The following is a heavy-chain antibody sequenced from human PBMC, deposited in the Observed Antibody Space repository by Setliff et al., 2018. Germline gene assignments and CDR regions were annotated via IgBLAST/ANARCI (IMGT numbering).Heavy chain of an antibody. V-gene: IGHV7-4-1*02. J-gene: IGHJ5*02. CDR2: INTKTGNP. D-gene: IGHD2-2*01. Sequence: ASVKVSCKASGYSFSTYAMSWIRQAPGQGLEWMGWINTKTGNPTYAQGFTGRFVFSLDTSVSTAYLQINSLKAEDTAVYFCARQLFQTRGSWGQGTLVTVSS. CDR3: ARQLFQTRGS. CDR1: GYSFSTYA.